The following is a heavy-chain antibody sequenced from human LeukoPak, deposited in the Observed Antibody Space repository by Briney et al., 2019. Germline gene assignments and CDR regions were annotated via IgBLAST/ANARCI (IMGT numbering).Heavy chain of an antibody. V-gene: IGHV3-30*02. D-gene: IGHD3-10*01. CDR2: IRYDGSNK. CDR3: AKDLDITMVRGVLYY. J-gene: IGHJ4*02. Sequence: GGSLRLSCAASGFTFSSYGMHWVRQAPGKGLEWVAFIRYDGSNKYYADSVKGRFTISRDNSKNTLYLQMNSLRAEDTAVYYCAKDLDITMVRGVLYYWGQGTLVTVSS. CDR1: GFTFSSYG.